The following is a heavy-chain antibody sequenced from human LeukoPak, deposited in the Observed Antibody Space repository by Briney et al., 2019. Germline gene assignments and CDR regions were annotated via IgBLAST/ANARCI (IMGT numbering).Heavy chain of an antibody. CDR1: GFTFSNYW. J-gene: IGHJ4*02. CDR3: VRGTGY. Sequence: GGSLRLSCAASGFTFSNYWMSWVRQAPGKGLEWVANIKEDGSEKYYVDSVKGRFTISRDNSKNTLYLQMSSLRADDTAVYYCVRGTGYWGQGTLVTVSS. V-gene: IGHV3-7*01. CDR2: IKEDGSEK.